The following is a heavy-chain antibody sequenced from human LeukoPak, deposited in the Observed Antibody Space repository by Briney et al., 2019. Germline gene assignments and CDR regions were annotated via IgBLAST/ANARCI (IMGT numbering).Heavy chain of an antibody. J-gene: IGHJ6*03. D-gene: IGHD1-14*01. CDR2: IYSGGST. Sequence: GGSLRLSCAASGFTVSSNYMSWVRQAPGKGLEWVSVIYSGGSTYYADSVKGRFTISRDNSKNTLYLQMNSLRAEDTAVYYCARTAEYYYYMDVWGKGTTVTISS. CDR3: ARTAEYYYYMDV. V-gene: IGHV3-53*01. CDR1: GFTVSSNY.